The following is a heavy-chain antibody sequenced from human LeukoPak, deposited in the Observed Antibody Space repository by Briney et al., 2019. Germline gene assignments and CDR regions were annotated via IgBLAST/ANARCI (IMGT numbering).Heavy chain of an antibody. Sequence: GGSLRLSCVASGFTFSDFSLSWVRQAPGKGLEWVSAISGSGGSTYYADSVKGRFTISRDNSKNTLYLQMNSLRAEDTAVYYCAKGPDPTYYYYMDVWGKGTTVTVSS. J-gene: IGHJ6*03. CDR2: ISGSGGST. D-gene: IGHD1-14*01. CDR3: AKGPDPTYYYYMDV. V-gene: IGHV3-23*01. CDR1: GFTFSDFS.